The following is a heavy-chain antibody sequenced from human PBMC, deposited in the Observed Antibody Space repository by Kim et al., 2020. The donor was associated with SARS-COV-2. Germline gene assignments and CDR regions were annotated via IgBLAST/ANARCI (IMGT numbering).Heavy chain of an antibody. CDR2: T. D-gene: IGHD5-12*01. Sequence: TSYNPSLKSRVIISLDRYKDQFSLSLRAVTAADTAVYYCAREGGYAPLVEHWGQGTLVTVSS. J-gene: IGHJ5*02. CDR3: AREGGYAPLVEH. V-gene: IGHV4-31*02.